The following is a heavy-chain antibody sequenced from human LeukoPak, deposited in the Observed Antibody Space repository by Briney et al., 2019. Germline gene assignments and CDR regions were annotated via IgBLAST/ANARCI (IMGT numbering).Heavy chain of an antibody. J-gene: IGHJ4*02. Sequence: GGSLRLSCAASGFTFSSYSMNWVRQAPGKGLEWVSYISSSSSTIYYADSVKGRFTISRDNAKNSLYLQMNSLRAEDTAVYYCARDAKYYDFWSGYYNPGDYWGQGTLVTVSS. CDR1: GFTFSSYS. V-gene: IGHV3-48*01. CDR2: ISSSSSTI. D-gene: IGHD3-3*01. CDR3: ARDAKYYDFWSGYYNPGDY.